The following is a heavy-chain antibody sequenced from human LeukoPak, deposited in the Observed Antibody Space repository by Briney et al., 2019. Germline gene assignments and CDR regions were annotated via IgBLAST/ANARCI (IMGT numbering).Heavy chain of an antibody. CDR3: AREAGIVVVPAADYYYGMDV. J-gene: IGHJ6*02. CDR2: ISAYNGNT. D-gene: IGHD2-2*01. V-gene: IGHV1-18*01. CDR1: GYTFTSYG. Sequence: ASVEVSCKASGYTFTSYGISWVRQAPGQGLEWMGWISAYNGNTNYAQKLQGRVTMTTDTSTSTAYMELRSLRSDDTAVYYCAREAGIVVVPAADYYYGMDVWGQGTTVTVSS.